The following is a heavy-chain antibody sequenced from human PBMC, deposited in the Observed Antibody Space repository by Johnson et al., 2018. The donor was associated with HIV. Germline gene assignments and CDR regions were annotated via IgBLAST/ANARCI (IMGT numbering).Heavy chain of an antibody. CDR2: IWYDGSNK. J-gene: IGHJ3*02. Sequence: QEKLVESGGGLVKPGGSLKLSCAASGFTFSNAWMNWVRQAPGKGLEWVAVIWYDGSNKYYADSVKGRFTISRDNSKNTLYLQMNSLRAEDTAVYYCAKGYIPAGTARKWDRRDAFDIWGQGTMVTVSS. CDR3: AKGYIPAGTARKWDRRDAFDI. CDR1: GFTFSNAW. D-gene: IGHD1-7*01. V-gene: IGHV3-33*06.